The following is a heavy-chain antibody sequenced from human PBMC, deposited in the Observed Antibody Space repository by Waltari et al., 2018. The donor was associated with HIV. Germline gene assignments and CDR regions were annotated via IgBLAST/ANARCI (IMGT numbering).Heavy chain of an antibody. CDR2: INPNSGGT. Sequence: TFPGSYMHCVRRPPGHELEWMGWINPNSGGTNYAQKFQGRVTMTRDTSISTAYMELSRLRSDDTAVYYCARGLRVSSWYLGWFDPWGQGTLVTVSS. CDR1: TFPGSY. J-gene: IGHJ5*02. D-gene: IGHD6-13*01. V-gene: IGHV1-2*02. CDR3: ARGLRVSSWYLGWFDP.